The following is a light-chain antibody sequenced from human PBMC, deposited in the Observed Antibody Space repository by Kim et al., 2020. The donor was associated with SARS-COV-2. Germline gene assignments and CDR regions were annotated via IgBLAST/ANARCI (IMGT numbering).Light chain of an antibody. Sequence: ALGQTVRITVQGDSLRSYYASWYQQKPGQAPVLVIYGKNNRPSGIPERFSGSSSGNTASLTITGAQAEDEADYYCNSRDSSGNHLVFGGGTQLTVL. CDR2: GKN. V-gene: IGLV3-19*01. J-gene: IGLJ3*02. CDR1: SLRSYY. CDR3: NSRDSSGNHLV.